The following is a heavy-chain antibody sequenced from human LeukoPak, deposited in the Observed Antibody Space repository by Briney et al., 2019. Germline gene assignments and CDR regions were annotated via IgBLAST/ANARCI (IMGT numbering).Heavy chain of an antibody. CDR2: ISSSGSTI. J-gene: IGHJ4*02. Sequence: TGGSLRLSCAASGFTFSDYYMSWIRQAPGKGLEWVSYISSSGSTIYYADSVKGRFTISRDNAKNSLYLQMNSLRAEDTAVYYCARGESLGYCSSTSCYPFDYWGQGTLVTVSS. D-gene: IGHD2-2*01. CDR1: GFTFSDYY. V-gene: IGHV3-11*01. CDR3: ARGESLGYCSSTSCYPFDY.